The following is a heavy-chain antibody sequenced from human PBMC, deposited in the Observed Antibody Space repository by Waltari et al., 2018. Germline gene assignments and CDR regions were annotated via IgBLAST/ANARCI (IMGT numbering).Heavy chain of an antibody. J-gene: IGHJ6*02. CDR3: ARNGDRPNPRDYYYGMDV. CDR2: IYTSGST. CDR1: GGSISSSY. Sequence: QVQLQESGPGLVQPSETLSLPCPVSGGSISSSYWSWIRQPAGQGLEWIGRIYTSGSTNYNPSLKSRVTMSVDTSKNQFSLKLSSVTAADTAVYYCARNGDRPNPRDYYYGMDVWGQGTTVTVSS. V-gene: IGHV4-4*07.